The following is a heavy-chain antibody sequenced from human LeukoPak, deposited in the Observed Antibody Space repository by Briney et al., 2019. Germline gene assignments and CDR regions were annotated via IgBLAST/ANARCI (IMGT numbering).Heavy chain of an antibody. D-gene: IGHD4-23*01. CDR2: ISSSSSTI. J-gene: IGHJ4*02. CDR1: GFTFSSYS. Sequence: PGGSLRPSCAASGFTFSSYSMNWVRQAPGKGLEWVSCISSSSSTIYYADSVKGRFTISRDNAKNSLYLQMNSLRAEDTAVYYCARGGTTVVTPFDYWGQGTLVTVSS. V-gene: IGHV3-48*04. CDR3: ARGGTTVVTPFDY.